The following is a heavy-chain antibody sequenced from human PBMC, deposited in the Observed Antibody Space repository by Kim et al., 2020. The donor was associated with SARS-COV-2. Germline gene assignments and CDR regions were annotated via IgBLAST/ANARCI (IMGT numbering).Heavy chain of an antibody. V-gene: IGHV4-39*01. CDR1: GGSISSSSYY. D-gene: IGHD6-19*01. CDR2: IYYSGST. Sequence: SETLSLTCTVSGGSISSSSYYWGWIRQPPGKGLEWIGSIYYSGSTYYNPSLKSRVTISVDTSKNQFSLKLSSVTAADTAVYYCARHEDVDGIAVGTFDYWGQGTLVTVSS. CDR3: ARHEDVDGIAVGTFDY. J-gene: IGHJ4*02.